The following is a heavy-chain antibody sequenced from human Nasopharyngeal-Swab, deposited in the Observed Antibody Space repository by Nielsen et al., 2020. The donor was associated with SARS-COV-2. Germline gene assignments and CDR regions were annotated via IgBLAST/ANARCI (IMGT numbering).Heavy chain of an antibody. CDR1: GFTFSSYE. D-gene: IGHD1-14*01. V-gene: IGHV3-48*03. CDR2: ISSSGSTI. J-gene: IGHJ5*02. CDR3: ARSPLPDSTGSWFDL. Sequence: GGSLRLSCAASGFTFSSYEMNWVRQAPGKGLEWVSYISSSGSTIYYADSVKGRFIISRDNAKNLVFLQMNSLRVEDTAVYFCARSPLPDSTGSWFDLWGQGILVTVSS.